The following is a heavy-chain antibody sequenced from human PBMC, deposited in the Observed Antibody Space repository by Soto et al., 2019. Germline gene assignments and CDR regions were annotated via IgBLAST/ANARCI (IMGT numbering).Heavy chain of an antibody. Sequence: SETLSLTCTVFGGSISSSDYNWDWIRQPPGKGLEWIGSVYYGGSTHYNPSLKSRVTISGDTSENQFSLKLSSVTAADTAVYYCARVLRTEGWTFDYWGQGILVTVSS. V-gene: IGHV4-39*01. D-gene: IGHD2-8*02. CDR1: GGSISSSDYN. J-gene: IGHJ4*02. CDR3: ARVLRTEGWTFDY. CDR2: VYYGGST.